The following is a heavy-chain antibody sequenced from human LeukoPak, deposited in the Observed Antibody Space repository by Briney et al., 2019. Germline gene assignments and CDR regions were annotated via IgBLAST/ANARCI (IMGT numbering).Heavy chain of an antibody. J-gene: IGHJ4*02. CDR3: VRGEAGDFDY. CDR1: GYSISRGYY. D-gene: IGHD3-10*01. V-gene: IGHV4-38-2*01. CDR2: VHESGSS. Sequence: PSETLSLTCAVSGYSISRGYYWGWVRQPPGKRPQWIGSVHESGSSYYNPSLTSRVTISLDTSQNQFSLTLTSVTAADSAIYYCVRGEAGDFDYWGQGTLVTVSS.